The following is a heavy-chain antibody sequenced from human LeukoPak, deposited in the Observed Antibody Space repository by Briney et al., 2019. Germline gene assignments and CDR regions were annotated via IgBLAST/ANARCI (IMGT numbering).Heavy chain of an antibody. V-gene: IGHV3-48*03. CDR3: ARDREDYWTAFDI. J-gene: IGHJ3*02. Sequence: PGGSLRLSCAASGFTFSSYGINWVRQAPGKGLEWVSYISTTGNTINYADSVKGRFTISRDNAKNSLYLQMNSLRVEDTAVYYCARDREDYWTAFDIWGQGTMVTVSS. CDR2: ISTTGNTI. D-gene: IGHD1-1*01. CDR1: GFTFSSYG.